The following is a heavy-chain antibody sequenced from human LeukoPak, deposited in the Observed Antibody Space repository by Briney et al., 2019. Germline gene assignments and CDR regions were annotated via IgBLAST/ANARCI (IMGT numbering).Heavy chain of an antibody. J-gene: IGHJ4*02. D-gene: IGHD5-12*01. Sequence: SETLSLTCTVSGGSISSSNYYWGWIRQPPGKGLEWIGSIYSSGSTYYNPSLKSRVTISVDTSKNQFSLKLSSVTAADTAVYYCARDLPAALDIVATLFDYWGQGTLVTVSS. V-gene: IGHV4-39*02. CDR3: ARDLPAALDIVATLFDY. CDR2: IYSSGST. CDR1: GGSISSSNYY.